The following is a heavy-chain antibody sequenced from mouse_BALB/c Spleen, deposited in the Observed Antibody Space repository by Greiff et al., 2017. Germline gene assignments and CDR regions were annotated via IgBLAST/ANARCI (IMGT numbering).Heavy chain of an antibody. CDR2: ISSGGSYT. D-gene: IGHD2-14*01. CDR3: ARHEVRGDYYAMDY. V-gene: IGHV5-6*01. Sequence: EVHLVESGGDLVKPGGSLKLSCAASGFTFSSYGMSWVRQTPDKRLEWVATISSGGSYTYYPDSVKGRFTISRDNAKNTLYLQMSSLKSEDTAMYYCARHEVRGDYYAMDYWGQGTSVTVSS. CDR1: GFTFSSYG. J-gene: IGHJ4*01.